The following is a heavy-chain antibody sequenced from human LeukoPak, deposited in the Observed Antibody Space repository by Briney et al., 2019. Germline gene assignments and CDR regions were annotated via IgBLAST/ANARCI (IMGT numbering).Heavy chain of an antibody. V-gene: IGHV3-30-3*01. D-gene: IGHD6-19*01. CDR3: AREGGGYSSGWRPDAFDI. CDR1: GFTFSSYA. Sequence: PGGSLRLSCAASGFTFSSYAMHWVRQAPGKGLEWVAVISYDGSNKYYADSVKGRFTISRDNSKNTLYLQMNSLRAEDTAVYYCAREGGGYSSGWRPDAFDIWGQGTMVTVSS. CDR2: ISYDGSNK. J-gene: IGHJ3*02.